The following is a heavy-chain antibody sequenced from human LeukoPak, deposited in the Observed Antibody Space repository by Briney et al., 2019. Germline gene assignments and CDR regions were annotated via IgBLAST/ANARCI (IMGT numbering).Heavy chain of an antibody. CDR2: ISYDGSIR. D-gene: IGHD1-1*01. CDR1: GFTFSSYA. CDR3: AREDNPLWFDP. V-gene: IGHV3-30-3*01. Sequence: PGGSLRLSCAASGFTFSSYAMHWVRQAPGKGLEWLAVISYDGSIRYYADSVKGRFTISRDNSNNTVHLQMNSLRPDDSALYYCAREDNPLWFDPWGQGTLVTVSS. J-gene: IGHJ5*02.